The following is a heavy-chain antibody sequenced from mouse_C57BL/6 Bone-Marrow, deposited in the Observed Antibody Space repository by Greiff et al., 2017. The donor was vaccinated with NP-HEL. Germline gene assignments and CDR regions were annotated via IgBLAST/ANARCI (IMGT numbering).Heavy chain of an antibody. CDR1: GYTFTSYG. J-gene: IGHJ2*01. Sequence: QVQQQSGAELARPGASVKLSCKASGYTFTSYGISWVKQRTGQGLEWIGEIYPRSGNTYYNEKFKGKATLTADKSSSTAYMELRSLTSEDSAVDFCARSPDYFDYWGQGTTLTVSS. V-gene: IGHV1-81*01. CDR3: ARSPDYFDY. CDR2: IYPRSGNT.